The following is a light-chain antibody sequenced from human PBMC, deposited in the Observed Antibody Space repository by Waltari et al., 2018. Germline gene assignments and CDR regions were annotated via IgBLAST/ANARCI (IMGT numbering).Light chain of an antibody. CDR1: QSIRGN. J-gene: IGKJ1*01. Sequence: EIVMKKSTATLSGSQGEGATLSCRASQSIRGNLAWEQQRPGQAPRLLIFATSTRATGGPARFRGSGSGTEFTLTISSMQSEDFASYYCHQYNNWPPWTFGQGTKVEIK. CDR2: ATS. V-gene: IGKV3-15*01. CDR3: HQYNNWPPWT.